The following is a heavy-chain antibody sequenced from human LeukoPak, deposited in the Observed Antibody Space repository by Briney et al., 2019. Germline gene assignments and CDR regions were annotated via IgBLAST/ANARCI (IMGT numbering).Heavy chain of an antibody. V-gene: IGHV2-5*02. J-gene: IGHJ4*02. CDR2: IYWDDDK. D-gene: IGHD5-12*01. Sequence: SGPTLVKPTQTRTLTCTFSGFSLSTSGVGVGWIRQPPEKALEWLALIYWDDDKRYNPSLKSRLTITKDTSKNQVVLTMTNMDPVDTATYYCARRLRKPFFDYWGQGTLVTVSS. CDR1: GFSLSTSGVG. CDR3: ARRLRKPFFDY.